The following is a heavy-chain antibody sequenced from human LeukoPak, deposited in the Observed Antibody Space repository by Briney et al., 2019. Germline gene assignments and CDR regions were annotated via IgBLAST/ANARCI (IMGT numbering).Heavy chain of an antibody. CDR3: ARGALYMYYFDY. J-gene: IGHJ4*02. V-gene: IGHV3-74*01. CDR2: IKGDEISI. CDR1: GGSSSSSNW. D-gene: IGHD3-10*01. Sequence: ETLSLTCAVSGGSSSSSNWWSWVRQAPGKGLEWVSRIKGDEISINYADSVEGRFTISRDNAKNTVYLQMNSLRVEDTAVYYCARGALYMYYFDYWGQGTLVTVSS.